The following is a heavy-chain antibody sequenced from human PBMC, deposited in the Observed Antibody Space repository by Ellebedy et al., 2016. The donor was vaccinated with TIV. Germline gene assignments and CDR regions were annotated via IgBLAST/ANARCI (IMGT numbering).Heavy chain of an antibody. CDR3: ARDLHFAFDY. Sequence: GESLKISCVASGFSFSDHAMNWVRQAPGKGLEWVSSISSNSGNKYCADSVEGRFTISRDNARNSLYLQMNSLRAEDTAVYYCARDLHFAFDYWGRGTLVTVSS. V-gene: IGHV3-21*01. J-gene: IGHJ4*02. CDR1: GFSFSDHA. CDR2: ISSNSGNK.